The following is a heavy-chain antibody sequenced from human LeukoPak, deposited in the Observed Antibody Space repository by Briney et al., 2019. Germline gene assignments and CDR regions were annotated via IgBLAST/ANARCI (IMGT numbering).Heavy chain of an antibody. V-gene: IGHV1-69*13. J-gene: IGHJ6*02. D-gene: IGHD2-8*01. CDR2: IIPIFGTA. CDR3: ARTWNIVLMVYAPPYGMDV. CDR1: GGTFSSYA. Sequence: SVKVSCKDSGGTFSSYAISWVRQAPGQGLEWMGGIIPIFGTANYAQKFQGRVTITADESTSTAYMELSSLRSEDTAVYYCARTWNIVLMVYAPPYGMDVWGQGTTVTVSS.